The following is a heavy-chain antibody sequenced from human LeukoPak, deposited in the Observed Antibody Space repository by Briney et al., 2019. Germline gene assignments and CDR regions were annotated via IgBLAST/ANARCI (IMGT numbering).Heavy chain of an antibody. D-gene: IGHD6-6*01. CDR3: ARDGLYSSSSYYFDY. V-gene: IGHV3-33*01. CDR1: GFTFSSYG. CDR2: IWYDGSNK. Sequence: GGSLRLSCAASGFTFSSYGMHWVRQAPGKGLEWVAVIWYDGSNKYYADSVKGRLTISRDNSKNTLYLQMNSLRAEDTAVYYCARDGLYSSSSYYFDYWGQGTLVTVSS. J-gene: IGHJ4*02.